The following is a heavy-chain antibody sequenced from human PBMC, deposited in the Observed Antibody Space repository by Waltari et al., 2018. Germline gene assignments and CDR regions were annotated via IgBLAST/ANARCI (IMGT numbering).Heavy chain of an antibody. V-gene: IGHV4-59*12. J-gene: IGHJ4*03. D-gene: IGHD1-26*01. CDR1: GDYISSYW. Sequence: QVQLRESGTGLVRSSETLSLTCTVSGDYISSYWWRWIRQTPGKGMEWLGNIDYSGKTPYSPSLDSRGTISVDRMQNQGSLKLTTLTAADTAIYFCAKGGWARLFDTGGRGTLVSVSS. CDR3: AKGGWARLFDT. CDR2: IDYSGKT.